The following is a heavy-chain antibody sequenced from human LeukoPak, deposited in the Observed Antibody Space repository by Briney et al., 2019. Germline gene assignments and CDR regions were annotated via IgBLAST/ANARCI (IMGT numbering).Heavy chain of an antibody. J-gene: IGHJ5*02. CDR2: MSPNSGNT. CDR1: GYTFTSYD. Sequence: GASVNVSCKASGYTFTSYDINWVRQATGQGLEWMGWMSPNSGNTGYAQKFQGRVTMTRNTSISTAYMELSSLRSEDTAVYYCAREITIFGVANVNWFDPWGQGTLVTVSS. V-gene: IGHV1-8*01. CDR3: AREITIFGVANVNWFDP. D-gene: IGHD3-3*01.